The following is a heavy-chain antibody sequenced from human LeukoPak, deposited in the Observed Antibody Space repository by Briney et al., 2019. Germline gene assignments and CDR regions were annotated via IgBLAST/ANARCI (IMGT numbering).Heavy chain of an antibody. CDR3: ARGLNRRDGYNYDY. CDR2: IYYSGST. Sequence: SETLSLTCTVSGGSISSSSYYWGWIRQPPGKGLEWIGSIYYSGSTYYNPSLKSRVTISVDTSKNQFSLKLSSVTAADTAVYYCARGLNRRDGYNYDYWGQGTLVTVSS. D-gene: IGHD5-24*01. J-gene: IGHJ4*02. V-gene: IGHV4-39*07. CDR1: GGSISSSSYY.